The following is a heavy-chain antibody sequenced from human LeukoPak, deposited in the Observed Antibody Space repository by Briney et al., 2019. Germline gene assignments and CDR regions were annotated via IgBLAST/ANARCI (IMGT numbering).Heavy chain of an antibody. Sequence: PSETLSLTCTVSDGSISSYYWSWIRQPPGKGLEWIGYIYYSGSTNYNPSLKSRVTISVDTSKNQFSLKLSSVTAADTAVYYCARTPDSSGYYFDYWGQGTLVTVSS. J-gene: IGHJ4*02. D-gene: IGHD3-22*01. CDR1: DGSISSYY. V-gene: IGHV4-59*01. CDR2: IYYSGST. CDR3: ARTPDSSGYYFDY.